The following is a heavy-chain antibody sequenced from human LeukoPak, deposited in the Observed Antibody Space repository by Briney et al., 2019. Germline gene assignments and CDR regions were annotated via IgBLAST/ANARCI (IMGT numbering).Heavy chain of an antibody. CDR3: ARVVPMYYFNY. J-gene: IGHJ4*02. CDR1: GFTFSDYY. CDR2: ISSSGSTI. Sequence: GGSLRLSCAASGFTFSDYYMSWIRQAPGKGLDWVSYISSSGSTIYYADSVKGRFTVSRDNAKNSLYLQMNSLRAEDTAVYYCARVVPMYYFNYWDQGTLVTVSS. V-gene: IGHV3-11*04.